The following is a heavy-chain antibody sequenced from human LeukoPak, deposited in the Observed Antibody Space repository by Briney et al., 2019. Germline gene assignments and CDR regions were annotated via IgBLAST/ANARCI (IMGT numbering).Heavy chain of an antibody. CDR2: IYSGGNT. Sequence: GGSLRLSCAASGFTVSSNYMSWVRQAPGKGLEWVSVIYSGGNTYYADSVKGRFTISRDNSKNTLYLQMNSLRAGDTAVYYCAREGYCSGGSCYFGAFDIWGQGTMVTVSS. D-gene: IGHD2-15*01. CDR1: GFTVSSNY. CDR3: AREGYCSGGSCYFGAFDI. J-gene: IGHJ3*02. V-gene: IGHV3-53*01.